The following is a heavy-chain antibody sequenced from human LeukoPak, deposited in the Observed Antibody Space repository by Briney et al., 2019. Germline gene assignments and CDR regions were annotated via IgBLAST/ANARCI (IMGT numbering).Heavy chain of an antibody. D-gene: IGHD1-26*01. J-gene: IGHJ4*02. V-gene: IGHV3-30*04. Sequence: GGSLRLSCAASGFTFSSYAMHWVRQAPGKGLEWVAVISYDGSNKYYADSVKGRFTISRDNSKNTLYLQMNSLRPEDTAVYYCARGSGSYSRLDYWGQGTLVTVSS. CDR1: GFTFSSYA. CDR2: ISYDGSNK. CDR3: ARGSGSYSRLDY.